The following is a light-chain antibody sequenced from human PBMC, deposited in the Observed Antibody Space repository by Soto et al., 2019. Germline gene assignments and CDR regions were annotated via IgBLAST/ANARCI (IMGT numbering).Light chain of an antibody. V-gene: IGLV2-14*01. Sequence: QSALTQPASVSGSPGQSITIPCTGTRSDVGGYNYVSWYQQHPGKAPKLMIFEVNNRPSGASNRFSGSKSGNTASLTISSLQAEDEADYFCSSFTSTNTWVFGGGTKVTVL. CDR3: SSFTSTNTWV. CDR1: RSDVGGYNY. J-gene: IGLJ3*02. CDR2: EVN.